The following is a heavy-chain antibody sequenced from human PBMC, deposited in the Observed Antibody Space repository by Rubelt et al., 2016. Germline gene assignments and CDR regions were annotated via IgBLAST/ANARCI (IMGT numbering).Heavy chain of an antibody. CDR1: GGSISSSSYY. CDR3: ASSTVTNRYWYFDL. J-gene: IGHJ2*01. Sequence: QVQLQESGPGLVKPSETLSLTCTVSGGSISSSSYYWGWIRQPPGKGLEWIGYVYYSGSTNYNPSLKSRVTISVAPSKNHFSHKRISVTAADTAVYYCASSTVTNRYWYFDLWGRGTLVTVSS. V-gene: IGHV4-61*05. D-gene: IGHD4-17*01. CDR2: VYYSGST.